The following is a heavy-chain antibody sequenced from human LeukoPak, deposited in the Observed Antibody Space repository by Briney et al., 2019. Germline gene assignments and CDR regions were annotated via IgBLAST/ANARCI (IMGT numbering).Heavy chain of an antibody. J-gene: IGHJ5*02. CDR2: IYYSGST. CDR3: AREQTTVTTEWFDP. CDR1: GGSISSSSYY. D-gene: IGHD4-11*01. Sequence: KPSETLSLTCTVSGGSISSSSYYWGWIRQPPGKGLEWIGSIYYSGSTYYNPSLKSRVTISVDTSKNQFSLKLSSVTAADTAVYYCAREQTTVTTEWFDPWGQGTLVTVSS. V-gene: IGHV4-39*01.